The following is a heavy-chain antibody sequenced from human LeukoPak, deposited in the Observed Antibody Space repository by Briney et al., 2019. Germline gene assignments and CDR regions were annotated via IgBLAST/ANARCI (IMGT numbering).Heavy chain of an antibody. CDR1: GGSINNDY. D-gene: IGHD5-24*01. V-gene: IGHV4-59*01. Sequence: SETLSLTCTVSGGSINNDYWSWMRQPPRNGLEWIGYMYYSGSTNYNPSLKSRVTISVDTSKNQFSLRLSSVTAADTAVYYCARDMGGGWLQSWGQGTLVTVSS. CDR3: ARDMGGGWLQS. J-gene: IGHJ4*02. CDR2: MYYSGST.